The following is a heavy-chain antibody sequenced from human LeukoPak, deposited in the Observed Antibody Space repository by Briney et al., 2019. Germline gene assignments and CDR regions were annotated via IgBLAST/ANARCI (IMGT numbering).Heavy chain of an antibody. V-gene: IGHV3-23*01. CDR1: EFTFSSYA. CDR2: ISGSGDTT. Sequence: PGGSLRLSCAASEFTFSSYAMNWVRQAPGKGLEWVSTISGSGDTTYYADSVKGRFTISRDNSKNTLYLQMNSLRAEDTAVYYCAKEYYFDYWGQGTLVTVSS. J-gene: IGHJ4*02. CDR3: AKEYYFDY.